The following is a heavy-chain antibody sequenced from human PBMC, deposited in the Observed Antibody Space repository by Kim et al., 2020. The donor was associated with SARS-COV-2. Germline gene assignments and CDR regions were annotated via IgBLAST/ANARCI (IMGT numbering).Heavy chain of an antibody. J-gene: IGHJ6*02. Sequence: PSLKSRVTISADTSKNQFSLKLSSVTAADTAVYYCASGNYFYYYYYGMDVWGQGTTVTVSS. CDR3: ASGNYFYYYYYGMDV. D-gene: IGHD1-1*01. V-gene: IGHV4-31*02.